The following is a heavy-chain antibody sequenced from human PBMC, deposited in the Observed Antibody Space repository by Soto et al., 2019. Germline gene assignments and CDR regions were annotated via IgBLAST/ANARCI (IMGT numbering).Heavy chain of an antibody. V-gene: IGHV3-23*01. J-gene: IGHJ4*02. CDR1: GFTFISYP. CDR2: ITGTGGMT. D-gene: IGHD1-26*01. CDR3: TRGRGSWEVPDY. Sequence: GGSLRLSCAASGFTFISYPMTWVRQAPGKGLEWVSSITGTGGMTSYADSVKGRFTISRDNSKNTLYLQLDNLRVEDTAVYYCTRGRGSWEVPDYWGQGTLVTVSS.